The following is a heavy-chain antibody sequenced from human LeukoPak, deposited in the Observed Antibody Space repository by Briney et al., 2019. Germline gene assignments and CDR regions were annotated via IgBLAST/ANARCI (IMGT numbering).Heavy chain of an antibody. Sequence: PSETLSLTCTVSGGSIGSSSYYWGWIRQPPGKGLEWIGSIYYSGRTYYTPSLKSRVTISVDTSKNQFSLNLSSVIAADTAVYYCARRGGSYYADYWGQGTLVTVSS. CDR3: ARRGGSYYADY. V-gene: IGHV4-39*01. CDR2: IYYSGRT. D-gene: IGHD1-26*01. J-gene: IGHJ4*02. CDR1: GGSIGSSSYY.